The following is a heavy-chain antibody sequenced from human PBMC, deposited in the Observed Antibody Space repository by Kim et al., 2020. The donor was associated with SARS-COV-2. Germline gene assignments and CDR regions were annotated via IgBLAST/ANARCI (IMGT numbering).Heavy chain of an antibody. D-gene: IGHD3-10*01. Sequence: GGSLRLSCAASGFTFSSYAMSWVRQAPGKGLEWVSAISGSGGSTYYADSVKGRFTISRDNSKNTLYLQMNSLRAEDTAVYYCAKELWFGEPWIVVKKTLDAFDIWGQGTMVTVSS. CDR1: GFTFSSYA. J-gene: IGHJ3*02. V-gene: IGHV3-23*01. CDR3: AKELWFGEPWIVVKKTLDAFDI. CDR2: ISGSGGST.